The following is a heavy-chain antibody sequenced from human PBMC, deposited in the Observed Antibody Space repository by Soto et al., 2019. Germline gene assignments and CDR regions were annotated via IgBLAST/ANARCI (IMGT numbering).Heavy chain of an antibody. V-gene: IGHV3-49*03. CDR1: GFNIGDYA. Sequence: GRSLRLSYTASGFNIGDYAMSRFRQATGKGLEWVGFIRSKAYGGTTEYAASVKGRFTISRDDSKSIAYLQMNSLKTEDTAVYYCTRSPGDYYGSGSYSYGMDVWGQGTTVTVSS. J-gene: IGHJ6*02. CDR3: TRSPGDYYGSGSYSYGMDV. D-gene: IGHD3-10*01. CDR2: IRSKAYGGTT.